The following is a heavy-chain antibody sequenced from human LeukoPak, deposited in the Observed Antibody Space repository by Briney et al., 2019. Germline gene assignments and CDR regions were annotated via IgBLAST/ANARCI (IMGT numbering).Heavy chain of an antibody. CDR1: GFTVSSNY. CDR3: AKTRPLDSSSWSHGDY. J-gene: IGHJ4*02. V-gene: IGHV3-53*01. D-gene: IGHD6-13*01. CDR2: IYSGGST. Sequence: GGSLRLSCAASGFTVSSNYMSWVRQAPGQGLEWVSVIYSGGSTYYADSVKGRFTISRDNSKNTLYLQMNSLRAEDTAVYYCAKTRPLDSSSWSHGDYWGQGTLVTVSS.